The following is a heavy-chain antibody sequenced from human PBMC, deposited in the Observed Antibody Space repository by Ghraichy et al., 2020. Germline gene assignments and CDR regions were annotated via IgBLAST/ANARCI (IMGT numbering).Heavy chain of an antibody. CDR1: GGSVSSSSYY. D-gene: IGHD3-10*01. V-gene: IGHV4-39*01. J-gene: IGHJ6*02. CDR2: VHYRGST. CDR3: ARHVMAMVRGMVEGYYGMDV. Sequence: SETLSLTCSVSGGSVSSSSYYWDWIRQAPGKGLEGIGSVHYRGSTYYNPSLKSRVTISVDTSKNQFSLSLSSVTAADTAFYYCARHVMAMVRGMVEGYYGMDVWGQGAAVTVSS.